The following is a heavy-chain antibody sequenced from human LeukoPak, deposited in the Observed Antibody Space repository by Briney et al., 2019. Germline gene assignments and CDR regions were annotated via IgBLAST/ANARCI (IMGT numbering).Heavy chain of an antibody. Sequence: SETLSLTCAVYGGSFSGYYWSWIRQPPGKGLEWIGEINHSGSTNYNPSLKSRVTISVDTSKNQFSLKLSSVTAADTAVYYCARDFWSGYYDRWGQGTLVTVSS. J-gene: IGHJ5*02. CDR2: INHSGST. CDR1: GGSFSGYY. V-gene: IGHV4-34*01. D-gene: IGHD3-3*01. CDR3: ARDFWSGYYDR.